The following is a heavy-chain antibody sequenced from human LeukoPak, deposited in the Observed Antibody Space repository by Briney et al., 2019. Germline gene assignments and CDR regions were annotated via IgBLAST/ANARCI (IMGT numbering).Heavy chain of an antibody. D-gene: IGHD1-26*01. CDR1: GFTFSSYS. CDR3: AREGSGSERDYYYYYYMDV. CDR2: ISSSSSYI. V-gene: IGHV3-21*01. J-gene: IGHJ6*03. Sequence: GGSLRLSCAAPGFTFSSYSMNWVRQAPGKGLEWVSSISSSSSYIYYADSVKGRFTISRDNAKNSLYLQMNSLRAEDTAVYYCAREGSGSERDYYYYYYMDVWGKGTTVTVSS.